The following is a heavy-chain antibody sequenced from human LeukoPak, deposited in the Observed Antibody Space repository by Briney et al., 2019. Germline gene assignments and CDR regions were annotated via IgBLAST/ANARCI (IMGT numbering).Heavy chain of an antibody. V-gene: IGHV4-59*01. Sequence: SETLSLTCTASGGSISTDYWSWIRQPPGKGLEWIGYIYSSGSTTYNPSLKSRVTISVDTSKNEFSLRLNSVTAADTAVYYCARGHHADTSGYYPWYFDLWGRGTLVTVSS. CDR3: ARGHHADTSGYYPWYFDL. CDR2: IYSSGST. J-gene: IGHJ2*01. D-gene: IGHD3-22*01. CDR1: GGSISTDY.